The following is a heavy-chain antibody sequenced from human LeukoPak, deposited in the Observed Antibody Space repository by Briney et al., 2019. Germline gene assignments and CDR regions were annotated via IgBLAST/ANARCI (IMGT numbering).Heavy chain of an antibody. J-gene: IGHJ4*02. CDR3: ARGPYKDFWSGYSDY. CDR2: ISSSSTTI. D-gene: IGHD3-3*01. Sequence: GGSLRLSCSASGFTFSSYSMNWFRQAPAKGLEWVSYISSSSTTIYYADSVKGRFTISRDNAKNSLYLQMNSLRVADTAVYYCARGPYKDFWSGYSDYWGQGTLVTVSS. V-gene: IGHV3-48*01. CDR1: GFTFSSYS.